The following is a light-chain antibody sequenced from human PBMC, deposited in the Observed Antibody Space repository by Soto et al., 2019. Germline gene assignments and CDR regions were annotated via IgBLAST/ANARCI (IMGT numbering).Light chain of an antibody. CDR3: QQRSSWPIT. CDR1: QSVSSY. Sequence: EIVLTQSPATLSLSPGERATLSCRASQSVSSYLAWYQQKPGQAPRLLIYDASNRATGIPARFSGSGSGTDFTLTINSLEPEDFAVYYCQQRSSWPITFGQGTRLEIK. J-gene: IGKJ5*01. V-gene: IGKV3-11*01. CDR2: DAS.